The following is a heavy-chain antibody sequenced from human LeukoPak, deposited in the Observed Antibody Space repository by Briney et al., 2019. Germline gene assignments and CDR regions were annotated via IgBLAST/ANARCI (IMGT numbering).Heavy chain of an antibody. CDR3: ARGREQVDTAMVYFDY. V-gene: IGHV4-59*01. Sequence: SETLSLTCSVSGGSTSSYYWSWIRQPPGKGLEWIGYIYYSGSTNYNPSLKSRVTISVDTSKNQFSLKLSSVTAADTAVYYCARGREQVDTAMVYFDYWGQGTLVTVSS. CDR2: IYYSGST. J-gene: IGHJ4*02. CDR1: GGSTSSYY. D-gene: IGHD5-18*01.